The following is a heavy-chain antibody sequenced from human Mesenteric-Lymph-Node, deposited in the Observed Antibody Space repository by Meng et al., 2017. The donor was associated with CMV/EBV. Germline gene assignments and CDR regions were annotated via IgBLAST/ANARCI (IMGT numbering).Heavy chain of an antibody. V-gene: IGHV4-4*02. CDR3: ARYSGYDEYYFDY. CDR2: IYHSGST. J-gene: IGHJ4*02. D-gene: IGHD5-12*01. CDR1: GGSISSRNW. Sequence: AVSGGSISSRNWWSWVRQPPGKGLEWIGEIYHSGSTNYNPSLKSRVTISVDKSKNQFSLKLSSVTAAETAVYYCARYSGYDEYYFDYWGQGTLVTVSS.